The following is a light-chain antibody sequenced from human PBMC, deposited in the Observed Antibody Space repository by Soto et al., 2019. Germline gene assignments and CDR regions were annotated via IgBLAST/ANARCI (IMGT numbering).Light chain of an antibody. CDR1: QSVSSSY. Sequence: EIVLTQSPATLSLSLGERATLSCRASQSVSSSYLAWYQQKPGQAPRLLIYGASSRATGIPDRFSGSGSGTDFTLTISRLEPEDFAVYYCQQYGSSPRTFGQGTKVDIK. V-gene: IGKV3-20*01. CDR2: GAS. CDR3: QQYGSSPRT. J-gene: IGKJ1*01.